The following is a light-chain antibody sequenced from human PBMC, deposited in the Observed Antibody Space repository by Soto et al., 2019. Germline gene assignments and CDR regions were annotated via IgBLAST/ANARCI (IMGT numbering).Light chain of an antibody. CDR2: SAS. J-gene: IGKJ1*01. Sequence: DIQMTQSPSSLSAFVGDRVTFTCRASRAITNYLAWYQQKPGKVPKLLIYSASTLQPGVPSRFSGSGSGTEFTLTISSLQPDDFATYYCQHYNSYSEAFGQGTKVELK. V-gene: IGKV1-27*01. CDR3: QHYNSYSEA. CDR1: RAITNY.